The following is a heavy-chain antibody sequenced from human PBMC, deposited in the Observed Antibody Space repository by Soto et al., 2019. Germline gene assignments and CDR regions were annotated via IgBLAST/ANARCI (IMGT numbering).Heavy chain of an antibody. J-gene: IGHJ4*02. D-gene: IGHD6-13*01. CDR3: VSADSSYFDY. CDR1: GFTFSSYA. V-gene: IGHV3-23*01. CDR2: ISGSGGST. Sequence: GGSLRLSCAASGFTFSSYAMSWARQAPGKGLEWVSAISGSGGSTYNADSVRGRFTISRDNSKNTLYLQMTSLRAEDTAVYYCVSADSSYFDYWGQGTLVTVSS.